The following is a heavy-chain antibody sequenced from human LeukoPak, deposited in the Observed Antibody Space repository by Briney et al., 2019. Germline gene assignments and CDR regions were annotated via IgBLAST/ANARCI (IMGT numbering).Heavy chain of an antibody. CDR1: GFTFSSYA. CDR3: ARDLTMVRGGPD. V-gene: IGHV3-30*04. CDR2: ISYDGSNK. Sequence: GGSLRLSCAAPGFTFSSYAMHWVRQAPGKGLEWVAVISYDGSNKYYADSVKGRFTISRDNSKNTLYLQMNSLRAEDTAVYYCARDLTMVRGGPDWGQGTLVTASS. J-gene: IGHJ4*02. D-gene: IGHD3-10*01.